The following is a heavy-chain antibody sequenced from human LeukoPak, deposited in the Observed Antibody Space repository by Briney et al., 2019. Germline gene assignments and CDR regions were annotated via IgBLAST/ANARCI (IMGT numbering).Heavy chain of an antibody. CDR2: IQYDGSNE. V-gene: IGHV3-30*02. Sequence: GGSLRLSCAASRFTFSSYGMHWVRQAPGKGLEWVAYIQYDGSNEQYADSVKGRFSISRDSSKNILYLQMNSLRAEDTAVYYCAREGALTVTKDAFDIWGQGTKVTVSS. J-gene: IGHJ3*02. CDR3: AREGALTVTKDAFDI. D-gene: IGHD4-17*01. CDR1: RFTFSSYG.